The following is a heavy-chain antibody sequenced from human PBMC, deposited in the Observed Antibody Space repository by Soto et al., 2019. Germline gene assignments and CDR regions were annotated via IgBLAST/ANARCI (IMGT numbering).Heavy chain of an antibody. V-gene: IGHV1-69*13. CDR3: ASGWAARPTYYYYGMDV. CDR1: GGTFSSYA. Sequence: GASVKVSCKASGGTFSSYAISWVRQAPGQGLEWMGGIIPIFGTANYAQKFQGRVTITADESTSTAYMELSSLRSEDTAVYYCASGWAARPTYYYYGMDVWGQGTTVTVSS. CDR2: IIPIFGTA. D-gene: IGHD6-6*01. J-gene: IGHJ6*02.